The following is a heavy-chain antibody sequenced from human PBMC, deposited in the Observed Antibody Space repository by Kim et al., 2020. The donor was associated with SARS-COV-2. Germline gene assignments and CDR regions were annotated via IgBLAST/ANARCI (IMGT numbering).Heavy chain of an antibody. D-gene: IGHD6-19*01. V-gene: IGHV3-48*03. CDR1: GFTFSSYE. CDR3: ARRPTYSSGWPAGY. Sequence: GGSLRLSCAASGFTFSSYEMNWVRQAPGKGLEWVSYISSSGSTIYYADSVKGRFTISRDNAKNSLYLQMNSLRAEDTAVYYCARRPTYSSGWPAGYWGQGTLVTVSS. CDR2: ISSSGSTI. J-gene: IGHJ4*02.